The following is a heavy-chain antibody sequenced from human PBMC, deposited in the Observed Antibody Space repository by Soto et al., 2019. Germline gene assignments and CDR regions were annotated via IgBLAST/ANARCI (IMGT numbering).Heavy chain of an antibody. J-gene: IGHJ4*02. Sequence: GGSLRLSCAASGFTFSSYAMHWVRQAPGKGLEYVSAIRSNGGSTYYADSVKGRFTISRDNSKNTLYLQMDSLRAEDTAVYYFARAGVGTTVSIGYFNYCRKGAMGTVSS. D-gene: IGHD4-17*01. V-gene: IGHV3-64*02. CDR1: GFTFSSYA. CDR2: IRSNGGST. CDR3: ARAGVGTTVSIGYFNY.